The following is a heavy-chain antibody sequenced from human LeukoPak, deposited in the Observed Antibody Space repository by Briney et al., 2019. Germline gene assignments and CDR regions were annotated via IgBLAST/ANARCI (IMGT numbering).Heavy chain of an antibody. CDR3: AKVAPLGSSWYAFNY. J-gene: IGHJ4*02. V-gene: IGHV3-23*01. D-gene: IGHD6-13*01. Sequence: GSLRLSCAASGFTFSTYAMSWVRQAPGKGLEWVSGVTSGGDTTYYADSVKGRFTISRDNSKNTVSLHMNSLRAEDTAVYYCAKVAPLGSSWYAFNYWGQGTLVTVSS. CDR2: VTSGGDTT. CDR1: GFTFSTYA.